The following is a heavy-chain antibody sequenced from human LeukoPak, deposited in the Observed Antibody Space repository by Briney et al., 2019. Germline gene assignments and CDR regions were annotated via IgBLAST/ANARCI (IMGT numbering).Heavy chain of an antibody. V-gene: IGHV4-38-2*01. Sequence: SETLSLTCAVSGYSITSGYYWGWIRQPPGKGLEWIGSIYHSGSTYYNPSLKSRVTISVDTSKNQFSLKLSSVTAADTAVYFCARRVPYSGYSFSWFDPWGQGTLVTVSS. J-gene: IGHJ5*02. CDR2: IYHSGST. CDR1: GYSITSGYY. D-gene: IGHD5-12*01. CDR3: ARRVPYSGYSFSWFDP.